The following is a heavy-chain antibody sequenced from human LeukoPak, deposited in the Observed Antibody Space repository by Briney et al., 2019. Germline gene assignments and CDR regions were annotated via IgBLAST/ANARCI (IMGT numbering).Heavy chain of an antibody. V-gene: IGHV3-7*01. D-gene: IGHD6-13*01. J-gene: IGHJ1*01. Sequence: QAGGSLRLSCAASGFTFSGYWMSWVRQAPGKGLEWVANINQDGSEKYYVDSVKGRFTISRDNAKNSLFLQMVSLRVEDTTVYYCARESTAGYNSSWYGFRNWGQGTLVSVSS. CDR2: INQDGSEK. CDR3: ARESTAGYNSSWYGFRN. CDR1: GFTFSGYW.